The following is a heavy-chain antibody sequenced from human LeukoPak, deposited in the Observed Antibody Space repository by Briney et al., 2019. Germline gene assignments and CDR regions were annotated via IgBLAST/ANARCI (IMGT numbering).Heavy chain of an antibody. CDR2: MNPNSGNK. J-gene: IGHJ5*02. V-gene: IGHV1-8*01. CDR1: GYTFTNYD. Sequence: ASLKVSCKASGYTFTNYDINWVRQATGQGLEWMGWMNPNSGNKGYAQQLQGRITMTRNTSISTAYMELSSLRSEDTALYYCARDIAGATKGGWFDTWGQRTPVTVSS. CDR3: ARDIAGATKGGWFDT. D-gene: IGHD1-26*01.